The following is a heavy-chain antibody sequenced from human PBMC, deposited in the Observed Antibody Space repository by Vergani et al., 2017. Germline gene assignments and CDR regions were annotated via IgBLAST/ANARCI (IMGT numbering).Heavy chain of an antibody. D-gene: IGHD4-17*01. CDR1: GGSISSGSYY. CDR3: VRETVDVFDS. CDR2: IYTSAST. J-gene: IGHJ3*02. Sequence: QVQLQESGPGLVKPSQTLSLTCTVSGGSISSGSYYWSWIRQPAGKGLEWIGRIYTSASTNYNPSLKSRVTISVDTSKNQFSLKLSFVTAADPAVYYCVRETVDVFDSWGQGTMVTVSS. V-gene: IGHV4-61*02.